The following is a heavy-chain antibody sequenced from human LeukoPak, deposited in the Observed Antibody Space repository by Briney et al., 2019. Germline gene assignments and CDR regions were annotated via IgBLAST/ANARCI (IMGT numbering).Heavy chain of an antibody. CDR1: GGSVSSYY. Sequence: SETLSLTCTVSGGSVSSYYWSWIRQPAGKGLEWIGRLHTSGGTNYNPSLKSRVTISVDTSKNQFSLNLTSVTAADAAVYYCARDLGYSGFDWAPWGQGTLVTVSS. V-gene: IGHV4-4*07. CDR2: LHTSGGT. CDR3: ARDLGYSGFDWAP. J-gene: IGHJ5*02. D-gene: IGHD5-12*01.